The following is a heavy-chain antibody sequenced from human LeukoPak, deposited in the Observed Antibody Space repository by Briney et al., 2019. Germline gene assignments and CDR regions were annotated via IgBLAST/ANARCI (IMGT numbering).Heavy chain of an antibody. CDR1: GGSISSSSYY. J-gene: IGHJ5*02. CDR2: IYYSGST. Sequence: SETLSLTCTVSGGSISSSSYYWGWIRQPPGKGLEWIGSIYYSGSTYYNPSLKSRVTISVDTSKNQFSLKLSSVTAADTAVYYCARLRAPAASGWFDPWGQGTLVTVSS. CDR3: ARLRAPAASGWFDP. V-gene: IGHV4-39*01. D-gene: IGHD2-2*01.